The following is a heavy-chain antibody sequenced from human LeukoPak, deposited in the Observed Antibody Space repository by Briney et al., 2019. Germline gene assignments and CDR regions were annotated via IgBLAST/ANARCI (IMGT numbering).Heavy chain of an antibody. CDR1: GFTFSSYA. CDR2: ISGSGGST. CDR3: ASLLGFRYFDY. Sequence: GGSLRLSCAASGFTFSSYAMCWVRQAPGKGLEWVSTISGSGGSTYYADSVKGRFTISRDNSKNTLYLQMNSLRVEDTAVYSCASLLGFRYFDYWGQGTLVTVSS. J-gene: IGHJ4*02. D-gene: IGHD3-3*02. V-gene: IGHV3-23*01.